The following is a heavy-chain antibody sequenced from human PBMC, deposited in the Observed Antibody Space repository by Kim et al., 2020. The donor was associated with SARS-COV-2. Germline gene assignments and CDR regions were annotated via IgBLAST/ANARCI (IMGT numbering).Heavy chain of an antibody. CDR3: ARGAVRGVICDY. Sequence: TEYSQKFQGRVTFSKDTPASIAYMELNSLTSEDTAVYYCARGAVRGVICDYCGQGTLVTVSS. V-gene: IGHV1-3*01. CDR2: T. D-gene: IGHD3-10*01. J-gene: IGHJ4*02.